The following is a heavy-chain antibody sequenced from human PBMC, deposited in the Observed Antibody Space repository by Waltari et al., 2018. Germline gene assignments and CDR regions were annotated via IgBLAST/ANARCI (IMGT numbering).Heavy chain of an antibody. CDR2: IYYSGST. J-gene: IGHJ4*02. V-gene: IGHV4-59*01. D-gene: IGHD3-16*02. CDR1: GGSISGYY. Sequence: QVQVQESGPGLVKPSETLSLTCTVSGGSISGYYWSWIRQPPGKGLEWIGYIYYSGSTNYHPALKSRVTISVDTSKNQFSLKLSSVTAADTAVYYCARGGYRPFDYWGQGTLVTVSS. CDR3: ARGGYRPFDY.